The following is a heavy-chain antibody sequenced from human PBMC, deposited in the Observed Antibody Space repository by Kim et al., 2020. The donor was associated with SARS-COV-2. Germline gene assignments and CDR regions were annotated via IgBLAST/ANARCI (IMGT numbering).Heavy chain of an antibody. J-gene: IGHJ6*02. Sequence: QGRVTMTRDTSTSTVYMELSSLRSEDTAVYYCARDQRIAAAGYYYYGMDVWGQGTTVTVSS. V-gene: IGHV1-46*01. CDR3: ARDQRIAAAGYYYYGMDV. D-gene: IGHD6-13*01.